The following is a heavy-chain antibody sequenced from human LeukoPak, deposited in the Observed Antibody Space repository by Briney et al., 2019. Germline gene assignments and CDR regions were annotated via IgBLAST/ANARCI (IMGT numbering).Heavy chain of an antibody. Sequence: SCKASGGTFSSYGMHWGRQAPGKGLEWVAFIRYDGSNKYDADSVKGRFTISRDNSKNTLYLQMNSLRAEDTAVYYCAKVPHPCRSTSCHRDAFDIWGQGTMVTVSS. J-gene: IGHJ3*02. V-gene: IGHV3-30*02. D-gene: IGHD2-2*01. CDR3: AKVPHPCRSTSCHRDAFDI. CDR1: GGTFSSYG. CDR2: IRYDGSNK.